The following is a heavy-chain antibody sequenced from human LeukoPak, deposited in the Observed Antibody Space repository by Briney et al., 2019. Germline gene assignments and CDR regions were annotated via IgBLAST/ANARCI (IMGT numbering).Heavy chain of an antibody. CDR2: ISTGSNYI. V-gene: IGHV3-21*01. CDR3: ARAGNIQYQLISHFDY. CDR1: GFTFSIYS. D-gene: IGHD2-2*01. J-gene: IGHJ4*02. Sequence: PGGSLRLSCAASGFTFSIYSMNWVRQAPGKGLEWVSSISTGSNYIYYADSVKGRFTISRDNAKNSLYLQMNSLRAEDTAVYYCARAGNIQYQLISHFDYWGQGTLVTVSS.